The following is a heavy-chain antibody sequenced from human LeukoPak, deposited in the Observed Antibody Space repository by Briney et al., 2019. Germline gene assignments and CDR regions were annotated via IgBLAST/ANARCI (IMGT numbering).Heavy chain of an antibody. CDR1: GYTLTELS. CDR3: EVSSSWPRAFDI. D-gene: IGHD6-13*01. V-gene: IGHV1-24*01. CDR2: FDPEDGET. Sequence: ASVTVSCKVSGYTLTELSMHWVRQAPGKGLEWMGGFDPEDGETIYAQKFQGRVTMTEDTSTDTAYMELSSLRSEDTAVYYCEVSSSWPRAFDIWGQGTMVTVSS. J-gene: IGHJ3*02.